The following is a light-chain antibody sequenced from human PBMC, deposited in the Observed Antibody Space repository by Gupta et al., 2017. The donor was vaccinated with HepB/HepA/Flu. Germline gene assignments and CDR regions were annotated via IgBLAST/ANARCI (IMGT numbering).Light chain of an antibody. CDR1: SSDVGSHNS. J-gene: IGLJ1*01. Sequence: QSALTQPASVSGSPGQSITISCTGTSSDVGSHNSVYWYQQPPGKAPKFLIYDVINRPSGVSYRVSGSTSGTTSSLTVSGLQAEDEAYYYCCSYTYSYTYVFGTGTKVTVL. CDR3: CSYTYSYTYV. V-gene: IGLV2-14*03. CDR2: DVI.